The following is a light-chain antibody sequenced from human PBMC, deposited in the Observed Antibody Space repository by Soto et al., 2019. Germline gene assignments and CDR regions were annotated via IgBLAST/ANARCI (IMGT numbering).Light chain of an antibody. CDR3: QQYGSSPRT. CDR1: QSVSSGY. J-gene: IGKJ2*01. Sequence: EIVLTQSPGTLSLSPGERATLSCRASQSVSSGYLAWYQQKPGQAPRLLIYAASSRATGIPDRFSGSGSGIAVSLTISRLEPEDFAVYYCQQYGSSPRTFGQGTKLEIK. V-gene: IGKV3-20*01. CDR2: AAS.